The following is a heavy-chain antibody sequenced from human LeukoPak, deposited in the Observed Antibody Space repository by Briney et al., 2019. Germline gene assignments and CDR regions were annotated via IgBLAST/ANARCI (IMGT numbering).Heavy chain of an antibody. CDR1: GFTFSTYW. CDR3: AREVGMGITIFGVVNDAFDI. CDR2: INGDGSNT. V-gene: IGHV3-74*01. Sequence: PGGSLRLSCGASGFTFSTYWMNWVRQAPGKGLVWVSQINGDGSNTNYADSVKGRFTISRDNAKNTLYLQMNSLRAEDTAVYYCAREVGMGITIFGVVNDAFDIWGQGTMVTVSS. D-gene: IGHD3-3*01. J-gene: IGHJ3*02.